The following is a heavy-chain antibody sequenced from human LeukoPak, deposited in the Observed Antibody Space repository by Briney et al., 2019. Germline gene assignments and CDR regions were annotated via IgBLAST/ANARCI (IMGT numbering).Heavy chain of an antibody. V-gene: IGHV4-34*01. CDR3: ARTLGDRGFVSAGVGWFDH. D-gene: IGHD3-10*01. CDR1: GVSFSGYY. Sequence: SETLSLTCAVYGVSFSGYYWNWIRQPPGKGLEWIGEINHSGSTNYNPSPKSRVTISVKTSNNQFSLKLISVTAADTAGYYCARTLGDRGFVSAGVGWFDHWGQGTLVTVSS. J-gene: IGHJ5*02. CDR2: INHSGST.